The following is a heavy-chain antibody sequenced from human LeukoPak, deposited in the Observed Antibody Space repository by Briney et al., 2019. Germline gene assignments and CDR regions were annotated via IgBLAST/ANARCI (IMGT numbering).Heavy chain of an antibody. CDR1: GFTFSTYA. J-gene: IGHJ5*02. CDR3: ARDLSTYYDFWTGASTAGWFDP. Sequence: GGSLRLSCAASGFTFSTYAMRWVRQAPGKGLEWVSHISGNLITTCYADSVKGRFTISRDNSKNTLYLQMNSLRAEDTAVYYCARDLSTYYDFWTGASTAGWFDPWGQGTLVTVSS. D-gene: IGHD3/OR15-3a*01. CDR2: ISGNLITT. V-gene: IGHV3-23*01.